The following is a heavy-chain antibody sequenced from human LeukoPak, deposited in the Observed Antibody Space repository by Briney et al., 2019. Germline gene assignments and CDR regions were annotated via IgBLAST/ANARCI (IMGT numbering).Heavy chain of an antibody. D-gene: IGHD6-13*01. CDR3: ARGDSSSWYEVCFDY. V-gene: IGHV4-61*02. CDR2: IYTNGNT. Sequence: SQTLSLTCTVSGGSISSGIYYWSWIRQPAGKGLEWIGRIYTNGNTNYNPSLKSRVTISVDTSKNQFSLNLTSVTAADTAVYYCARGDSSSWYEVCFDYWGQGTLVTVSS. J-gene: IGHJ4*02. CDR1: GGSISSGIYY.